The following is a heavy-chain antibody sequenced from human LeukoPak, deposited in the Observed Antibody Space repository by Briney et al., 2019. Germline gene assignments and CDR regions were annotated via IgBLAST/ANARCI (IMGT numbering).Heavy chain of an antibody. V-gene: IGHV4-59*01. J-gene: IGHJ4*02. Sequence: PSETLSLTCTVSGGSISSYYWSWIRQPPGKGLEWIGYIYYSGSTNYNPSLKSRVTISVDTSKNQFSLKLSSVTAADTAVYYCASTAAAGTTVGDYWGQGTLVTVSS. CDR1: GGSISSYY. CDR2: IYYSGST. D-gene: IGHD6-13*01. CDR3: ASTAAAGTTVGDY.